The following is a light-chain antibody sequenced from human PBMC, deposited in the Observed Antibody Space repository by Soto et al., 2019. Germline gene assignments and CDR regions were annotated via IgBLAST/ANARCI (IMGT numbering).Light chain of an antibody. Sequence: EIVLTQSPATLSLSPGERATLSCRASQSVSSYLVWYQQKPGQAPRLLIYDASNRATGIPARFSGSGSGTDLPLTISSLEPENFEVYYGQPRSSGPLTFGGGTKVEIK. J-gene: IGKJ4*01. CDR1: QSVSSY. V-gene: IGKV3-11*01. CDR3: QPRSSGPLT. CDR2: DAS.